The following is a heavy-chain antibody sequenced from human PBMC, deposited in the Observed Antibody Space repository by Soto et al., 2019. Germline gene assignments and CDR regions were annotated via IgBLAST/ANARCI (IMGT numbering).Heavy chain of an antibody. CDR1: GVSINRYY. D-gene: IGHD5-18*01. V-gene: IGHV4-59*05. J-gene: IGHJ6*02. CDR3: ACIFSGGYSDGFYYYGMDV. CDR2: IFYSGST. Sequence: SEALSLTCTVSGVSINRYYWGWILQPPRKGLEWIGSIFYSGSTYYNPSLKSRVTISVDTSKNQFSLKLSSVTAADTAVYYCACIFSGGYSDGFYYYGMDVWGQGTTVTVSS.